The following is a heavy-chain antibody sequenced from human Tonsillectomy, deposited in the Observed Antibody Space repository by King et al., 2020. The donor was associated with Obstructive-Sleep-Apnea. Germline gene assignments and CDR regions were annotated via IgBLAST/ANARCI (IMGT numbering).Heavy chain of an antibody. Sequence: QLQESGPGLVKPSETLSLTCTVSGGSISSSSYYWGWIRQPPGKGLEWIGGIDYSGSTNYNPSLKGRVTISIDTSKNQFSLKLSSVTAADTAVYYCARVPYITGWSGWFDPWGQRTLVTVSS. CDR2: IDYSGST. J-gene: IGHJ5*02. D-gene: IGHD6-19*01. CDR1: GGSISSSSYY. V-gene: IGHV4-39*07. CDR3: ARVPYITGWSGWFDP.